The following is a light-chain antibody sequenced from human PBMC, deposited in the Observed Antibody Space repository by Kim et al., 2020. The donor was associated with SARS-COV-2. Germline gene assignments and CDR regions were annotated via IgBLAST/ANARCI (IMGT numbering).Light chain of an antibody. J-gene: IGKJ1*01. V-gene: IGKV1-5*03. CDR2: MAS. CDR1: RNIDTY. CDR3: HQYRSYPWT. Sequence: ASVGDGVTITCRASRNIDTYLAWYQQKPGKAPKLLIFMASNLKSGVPSRFSGSGSGTEFTLTTSSLQPDDFATYYCHQYRSYPWTFGQGTKVDIK.